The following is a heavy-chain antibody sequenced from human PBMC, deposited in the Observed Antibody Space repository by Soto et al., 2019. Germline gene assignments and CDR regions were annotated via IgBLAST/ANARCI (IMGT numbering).Heavy chain of an antibody. CDR1: GFSLSTSGVG. CDR2: IYWDDDK. J-gene: IGHJ4*02. V-gene: IGHV2-5*02. Sequence: QITLKESGPTLVKPTQTLTLTCTFSGFSLSTSGVGVGWIRQPPGKALEWLALIYWDDDKRYSPSLKSRLTITKDTSKNQVVLTMTNMDPVDTATYYCAHRPSYCSGDSCYSGFDYWGQGTLVTVSS. D-gene: IGHD2-15*01. CDR3: AHRPSYCSGDSCYSGFDY.